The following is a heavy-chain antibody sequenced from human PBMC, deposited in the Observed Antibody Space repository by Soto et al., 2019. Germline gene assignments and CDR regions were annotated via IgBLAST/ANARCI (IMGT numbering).Heavy chain of an antibody. Sequence: HVTLKESGPVLVKPTETLTLTCTVSGFSLASGKVGVTWIRQPPGKALEWLAHIFSNVEKSYRTSLKDRLTISEDTSKSQVVLTMTNVDPEDTATYYCAQILFGRSVAGGYFYMDVWGKGTTVTVSS. CDR3: AQILFGRSVAGGYFYMDV. J-gene: IGHJ6*03. CDR1: GFSLASGKVG. CDR2: IFSNVEK. V-gene: IGHV2-26*01. D-gene: IGHD6-19*01.